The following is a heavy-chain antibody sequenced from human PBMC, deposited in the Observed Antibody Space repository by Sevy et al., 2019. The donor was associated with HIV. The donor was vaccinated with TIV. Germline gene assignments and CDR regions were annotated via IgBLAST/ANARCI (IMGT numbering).Heavy chain of an antibody. CDR1: GGSITPYY. Sequence: SETLSLTCTVSGGSITPYYWNWIRQPPGKGLEWIGFIYYSGSTNYSPSLKSRVTISVDTSNKQFSLNLSSVTAADTAVYYCARGGGVTYYGLDVWGQGTTVTVSS. CDR3: ARGGGVTYYGLDV. J-gene: IGHJ6*02. CDR2: IYYSGST. V-gene: IGHV4-59*01. D-gene: IGHD3-16*01.